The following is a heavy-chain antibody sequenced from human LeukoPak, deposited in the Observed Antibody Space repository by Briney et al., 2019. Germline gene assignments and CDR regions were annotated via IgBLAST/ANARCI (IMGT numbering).Heavy chain of an antibody. CDR3: EREGRGSYYFDY. J-gene: IGHJ4*02. CDR2: VYSGGST. Sequence: PGGSLRLSCAASGFTVSSNYMSWVRQAPGKGLEWVSVVYSGGSTFYADSVKGRLTISRDNSKNTLYLQVNSLRVEDTAVYYCEREGRGSYYFDYWGQGTLVTVSS. D-gene: IGHD1-26*01. V-gene: IGHV3-66*01. CDR1: GFTVSSNY.